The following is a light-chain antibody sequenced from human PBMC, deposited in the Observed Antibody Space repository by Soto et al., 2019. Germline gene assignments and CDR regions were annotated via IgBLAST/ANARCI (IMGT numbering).Light chain of an antibody. Sequence: QSALTQPPSASGSPGQSVTISFTGTSSDVGGYNYASWYQQHPGKAPKLMISEDTKRPSGVSNRFSGSKSGNMASLTISGLQAEDAADYYCCAFTRAGTWVFGGGTKVTVL. CDR1: SSDVGGYNY. CDR3: CAFTRAGTWV. V-gene: IGLV2-8*01. J-gene: IGLJ3*02. CDR2: EDT.